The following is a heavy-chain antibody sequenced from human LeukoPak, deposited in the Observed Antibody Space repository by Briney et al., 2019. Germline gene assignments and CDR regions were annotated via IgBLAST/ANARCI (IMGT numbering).Heavy chain of an antibody. CDR2: INPNSGVT. J-gene: IGHJ4*02. CDR3: ARGGATSVTTYPMDY. Sequence: ASVKASCKASGYTFTDYYMHWVRQAPGQGQEWMGWINPNSGVTNYAQKFLGRVTMTRDTSINTAYMDLSRLRSDDTAVYYCARGGATSVTTYPMDYWGQGTMVSVCS. CDR1: GYTFTDYY. D-gene: IGHD4-17*01. V-gene: IGHV1-2*02.